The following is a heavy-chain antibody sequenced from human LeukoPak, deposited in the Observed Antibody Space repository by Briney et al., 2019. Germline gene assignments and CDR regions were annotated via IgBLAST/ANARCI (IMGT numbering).Heavy chain of an antibody. J-gene: IGHJ4*02. V-gene: IGHV1-3*01. CDR2: INAGNGNT. CDR3: ARGNFGELETNY. D-gene: IGHD3-10*01. CDR1: GYTFTSYA. Sequence: ASVKVSCKASGYTFTSYAMHWVRQAPGQRLEWMGWINAGNGNTKYSQKFQGRVTITRDTSASTAYMELSSLRSEDTAVYYCARGNFGELETNYWGQGTLVTVSS.